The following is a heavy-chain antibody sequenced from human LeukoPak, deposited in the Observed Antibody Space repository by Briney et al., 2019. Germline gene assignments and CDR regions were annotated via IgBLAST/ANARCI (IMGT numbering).Heavy chain of an antibody. CDR3: ARSMIVGLLFDY. V-gene: IGHV1-2*02. Sequence: EASVKVSCKASGYTFAGYYMHWVRQAPGQGLEWMGWINPNSGGTNYAQKFQGRVTMTRDTSISTAYMELSRLRSDDTAVYYCARSMIVGLLFDYWGQGTLVTVSS. J-gene: IGHJ4*02. D-gene: IGHD3-22*01. CDR2: INPNSGGT. CDR1: GYTFAGYY.